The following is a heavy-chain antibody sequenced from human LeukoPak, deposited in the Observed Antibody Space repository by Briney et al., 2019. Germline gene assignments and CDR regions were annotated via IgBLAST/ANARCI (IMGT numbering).Heavy chain of an antibody. D-gene: IGHD4-23*01. CDR3: AREGKGDDYGGQFDY. Sequence: SETLSLTCTVSGGSISSYYWSWIRQPPGKGLEWIGYIYYSGSTNYNPSLKSRVTISVDTSKNQFSLKLSSATAADTAVYYCAREGKGDDYGGQFDYWGQGTLVTVSS. CDR2: IYYSGST. J-gene: IGHJ4*02. V-gene: IGHV4-59*01. CDR1: GGSISSYY.